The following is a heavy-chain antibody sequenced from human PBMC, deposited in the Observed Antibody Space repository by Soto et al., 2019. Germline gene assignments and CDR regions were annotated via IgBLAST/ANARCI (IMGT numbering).Heavy chain of an antibody. CDR2: FDPEDGET. J-gene: IGHJ6*03. D-gene: IGHD3-10*01. Sequence: ASVKVSCKVSGYTLTELSMHWVRQAPGKGLEWMGGFDPEDGETIYAQKFQGGVTMTEAPATETAYMELSSLRSEDTAVYYCATMGPPLWFGELPHARRPVDYYYYYYMDVWGKGTTVTVSS. CDR3: ATMGPPLWFGELPHARRPVDYYYYYYMDV. CDR1: GYTLTELS. V-gene: IGHV1-24*01.